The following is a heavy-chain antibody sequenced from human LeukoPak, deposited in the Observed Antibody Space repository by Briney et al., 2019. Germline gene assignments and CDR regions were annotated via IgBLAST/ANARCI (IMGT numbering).Heavy chain of an antibody. CDR2: IYYSGST. Sequence: SSETLSLTCTVSGGSISSSSYYWGWIRQPPGKGLEWIGSIYYSGSTYYNPSLKSRVTISVDTSKNQFSLKLSSVTAADTAVYYCARYTAMVAFHAHGFDIWGKGTMVTVS. V-gene: IGHV4-39*07. D-gene: IGHD5-18*01. CDR1: GGSISSSSYY. J-gene: IGHJ3*02. CDR3: ARYTAMVAFHAHGFDI.